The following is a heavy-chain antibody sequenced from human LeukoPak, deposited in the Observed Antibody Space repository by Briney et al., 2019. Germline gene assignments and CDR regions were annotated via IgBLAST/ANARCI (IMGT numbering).Heavy chain of an antibody. CDR2: ISWNSGSI. Sequence: GGSLRLSCAASGFTFDYYAMHWVRQAPGKGLEWGSGISWNSGSIGYADSVKGRFTISRDNAKNSLYLQMNSLRAEDMALYYCAKSSRRDCSRTSCYDAFDIWGQGTMVTVSS. J-gene: IGHJ3*02. CDR1: GFTFDYYA. D-gene: IGHD2-2*01. CDR3: AKSSRRDCSRTSCYDAFDI. V-gene: IGHV3-9*03.